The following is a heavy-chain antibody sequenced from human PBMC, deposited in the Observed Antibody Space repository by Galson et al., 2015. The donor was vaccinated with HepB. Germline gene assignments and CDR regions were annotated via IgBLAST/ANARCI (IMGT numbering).Heavy chain of an antibody. J-gene: IGHJ5*01. CDR2: ITGKGDST. CDR1: GFAFDSHA. V-gene: IGHV3-23*01. Sequence: SLRLSCAASGFAFDSHAMSWVRQAPGRGLEWISGITGKGDSTLYADSVRGRFTVSRDNSNNMLYLQMNSPRAEDAGLYFCAKGYGLFDSWGQGILVTVSS. D-gene: IGHD3-16*01. CDR3: AKGYGLFDS.